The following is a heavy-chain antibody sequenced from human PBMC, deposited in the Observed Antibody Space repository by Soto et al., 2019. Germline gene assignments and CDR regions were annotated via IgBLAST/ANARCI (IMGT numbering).Heavy chain of an antibody. CDR1: GFTCSDYY. V-gene: IGHV3-11*01. D-gene: IGHD2-15*01. CDR2: ISSSGTGI. Sequence: PWGALRLSGAASGFTCSDYYMTWIRQAPGKGLEWVSYISSSGTGIYYADSVKGRFTISRDNAKNSLYLQMSSLRAEDTAVYYCARAYSDAFDIWGRGTMVTVSS. J-gene: IGHJ3*02. CDR3: ARAYSDAFDI.